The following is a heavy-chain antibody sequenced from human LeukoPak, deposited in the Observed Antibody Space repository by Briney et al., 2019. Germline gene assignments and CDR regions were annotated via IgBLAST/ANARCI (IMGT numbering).Heavy chain of an antibody. J-gene: IGHJ4*02. CDR2: ISGSGGST. Sequence: GGSLRLSCVASGFTFSSYAMSWVRQAPGKGLEWVSAISGSGGSTYYADSVKGRFTISRDNSKNTLYLQMNSLRAEDTAVYYCAKVILVVVVAAKDYWGQGTLVTVSS. V-gene: IGHV3-23*01. CDR3: AKVILVVVVAAKDY. D-gene: IGHD2-15*01. CDR1: GFTFSSYA.